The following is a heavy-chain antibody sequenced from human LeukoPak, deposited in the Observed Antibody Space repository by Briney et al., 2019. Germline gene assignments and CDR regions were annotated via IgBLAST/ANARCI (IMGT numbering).Heavy chain of an antibody. CDR2: IYSGGNT. CDR3: ARDSSDWASYDYYGLDV. CDR1: GXAVSSSY. D-gene: IGHD6-19*01. J-gene: IGHJ6*02. Sequence: GGSLRLSCAASGXAVSSSYVTWVRQAPGKGLEWVSVIYSGGNTYYADSVKGRFTISRHNLKNTVDLQMNSLRTEDTAVYYCARDSSDWASYDYYGLDVWGQGTTVTVSS. V-gene: IGHV3-53*04.